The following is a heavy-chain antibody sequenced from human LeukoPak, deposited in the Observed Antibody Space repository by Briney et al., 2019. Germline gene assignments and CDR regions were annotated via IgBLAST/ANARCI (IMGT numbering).Heavy chain of an antibody. D-gene: IGHD3-22*01. CDR3: ARESYDSSGYWYFQH. Sequence: GASVKASCKASGGTFSSYAISWVRQAPGQGLEWMGGIIPIFGTANYAQKFQGRVTITTDESTSTAYMELSSLRSEDTAVYYCARESYDSSGYWYFQHWGQGTLVTVSS. V-gene: IGHV1-69*05. CDR1: GGTFSSYA. J-gene: IGHJ1*01. CDR2: IIPIFGTA.